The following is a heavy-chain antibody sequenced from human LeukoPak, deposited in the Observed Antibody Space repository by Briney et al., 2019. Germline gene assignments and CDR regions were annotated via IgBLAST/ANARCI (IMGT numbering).Heavy chain of an antibody. CDR1: GGSISSYY. Sequence: PSETLSLTCTVSGGSISSYYWGWIRQPPGKGLEWIGSIYHSGSTYYNPSLKSRVTISVDTSKNQFSLKLSSVTAADTAVYYCASGRDGYRFDYWGQGTLVTVSS. CDR2: IYHSGST. D-gene: IGHD5-24*01. V-gene: IGHV4-38-2*02. J-gene: IGHJ4*02. CDR3: ASGRDGYRFDY.